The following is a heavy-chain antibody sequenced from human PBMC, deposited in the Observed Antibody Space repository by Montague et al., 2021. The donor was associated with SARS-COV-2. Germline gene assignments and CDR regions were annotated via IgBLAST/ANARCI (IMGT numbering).Heavy chain of an antibody. CDR2: INHSGST. J-gene: IGHJ4*02. V-gene: IGHV4-34*01. CDR3: ARARWSYNTLTGYYRGNYNFDY. D-gene: IGHD3-9*01. Sequence: SETLSLTCAVYGGSFSGYSWSWIRQPPGKGLEWIGEINHSGSTNXNPSLKSRVTISVDTSKNQFSLKLSSVTAADTAVYYCARARWSYNTLTGYYRGNYNFDYWGQGTLVTVSS. CDR1: GGSFSGYS.